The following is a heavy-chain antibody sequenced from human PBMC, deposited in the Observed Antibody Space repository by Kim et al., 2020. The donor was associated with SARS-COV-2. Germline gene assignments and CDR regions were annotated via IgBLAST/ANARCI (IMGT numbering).Heavy chain of an antibody. J-gene: IGHJ5*02. Sequence: YTPSPKSRVTLSLDTAKKQFSLKLSSVTAADTAVYYCARVRTGFDPWGQGTLVTVSS. V-gene: IGHV4-30-2*04. CDR3: ARVRTGFDP.